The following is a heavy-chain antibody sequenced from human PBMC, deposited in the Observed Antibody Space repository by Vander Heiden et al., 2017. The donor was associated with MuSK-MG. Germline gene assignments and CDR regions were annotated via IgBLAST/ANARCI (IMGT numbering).Heavy chain of an antibody. CDR2: INHSGST. D-gene: IGHD6-13*01. V-gene: IGHV4-34*01. J-gene: IGHJ4*02. CDR3: ARGFQQQLDY. CDR1: GGSFSGYY. Sequence: QAQLHQWGAGLLKPSETLSLTCAVYGGSFSGYYWSWIRQPPGKGLEWIGEINHSGSTNYSPSLKSRVTISVDTSKNQFSLKLSSVTAADTAVYYCARGFQQQLDYWGQGTLVTVSS.